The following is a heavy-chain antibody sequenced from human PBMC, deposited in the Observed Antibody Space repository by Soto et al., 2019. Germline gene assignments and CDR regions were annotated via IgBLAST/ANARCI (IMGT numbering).Heavy chain of an antibody. CDR1: GGSISSYY. Sequence: SETLSLTCTVSGGSISSYYWSWIRQPPGKGLEWIGYIYYSGSTNYNPSLKSRVTISVDTSKNQFSLELSSVTAADTAVYYCARHAPRPDDYGDYGIFDIRGQGTMVTVSS. J-gene: IGHJ3*02. CDR2: IYYSGST. V-gene: IGHV4-59*08. D-gene: IGHD4-17*01. CDR3: ARHAPRPDDYGDYGIFDI.